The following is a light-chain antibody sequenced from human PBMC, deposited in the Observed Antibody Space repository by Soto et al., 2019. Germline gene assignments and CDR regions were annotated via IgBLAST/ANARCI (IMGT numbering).Light chain of an antibody. J-gene: IGKJ4*01. CDR1: QSISKY. V-gene: IGKV1-39*01. CDR3: HQTYGTPLT. Sequence: DIQLTQPPSSLSASVGDRVTITCRSSQSISKYFNRYQQKPGKAPKLLIYAASNLQSGVPSRFSSSGSGTDFTLTISRLQPGDFATYYGHQTYGTPLTFGGGTKVVIK. CDR2: AAS.